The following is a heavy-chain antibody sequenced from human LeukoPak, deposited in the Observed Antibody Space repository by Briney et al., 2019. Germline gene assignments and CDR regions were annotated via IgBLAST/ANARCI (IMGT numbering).Heavy chain of an antibody. D-gene: IGHD6-19*01. CDR1: GFTFSSYA. Sequence: GSLRLSCAASGFTFSSYAMSWVRQAPGKGLEWVSAISGSGGSTYYADSVKGRFTIPRDNSKNTLYLQMNSLRAEDTAVYYCAKREYSSGWYGNYFDYWGQGTLVTVSS. V-gene: IGHV3-23*01. CDR3: AKREYSSGWYGNYFDY. CDR2: ISGSGGST. J-gene: IGHJ4*02.